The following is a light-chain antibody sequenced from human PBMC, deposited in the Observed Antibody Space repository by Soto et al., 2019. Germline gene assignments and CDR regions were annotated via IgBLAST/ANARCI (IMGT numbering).Light chain of an antibody. CDR2: DLT. Sequence: QSALTQPASVSGSPGQSVTISCTGTSSDIGAYNYVSWYQHHPGKGPKLIIYDLTHRPSGVSTRFSGSKSGNTASLTISGLQTEDEADYYCSSFTITSIRGVFGGGTKFTVL. CDR1: SSDIGAYNY. V-gene: IGLV2-14*03. CDR3: SSFTITSIRGV. J-gene: IGLJ2*01.